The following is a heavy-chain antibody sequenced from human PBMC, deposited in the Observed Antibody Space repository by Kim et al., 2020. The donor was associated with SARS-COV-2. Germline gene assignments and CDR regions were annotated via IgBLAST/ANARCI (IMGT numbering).Heavy chain of an antibody. CDR3: ARDLYGYYDMDV. D-gene: IGHD4-17*01. V-gene: IGHV3-21*01. Sequence: GGSLRLSCAASGFTLSSFSMNWVRQAPGKGLEWVAYISSSSTNIFYADSVKGRFTISRDNAKNSLHLQMNSLRAEDTAVYYCARDLYGYYDMDVGGQGDTCTVSS. CDR1: GFTLSSFS. J-gene: IGHJ6*02. CDR2: ISSSSTNI.